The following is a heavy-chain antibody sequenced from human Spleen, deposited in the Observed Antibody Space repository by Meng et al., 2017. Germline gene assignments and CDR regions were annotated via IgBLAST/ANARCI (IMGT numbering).Heavy chain of an antibody. Sequence: QITLKESGPTLVKATQTLTLTCTFSGFSLSTSGVGVAWIRQPPGKALEWLALIHWDDDKRYRPSLKSRLTITKDTSKNQVLLKMANMDPVDTATYYCARTYGTTDYWGQGALVTVSS. CDR1: GFSLSTSGVG. J-gene: IGHJ4*02. CDR2: IHWDDDK. CDR3: ARTYGTTDY. D-gene: IGHD2-2*01. V-gene: IGHV2-5*02.